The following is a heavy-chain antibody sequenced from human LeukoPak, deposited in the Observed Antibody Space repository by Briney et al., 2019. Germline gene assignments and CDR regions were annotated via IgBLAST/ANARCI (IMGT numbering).Heavy chain of an antibody. Sequence: PSETLSLTCAVYGGSFSGYYWGWIRQPPGKGLEWIGEINHSGSTNYNPSLKSRVTISVDTSKNQFSLKLTSVTPEDTAVYYCSLARSEYHYGMDVWGQGTTVTVSS. CDR3: SLARSEYHYGMDV. CDR2: INHSGST. V-gene: IGHV4-34*01. J-gene: IGHJ6*02. CDR1: GGSFSGYY.